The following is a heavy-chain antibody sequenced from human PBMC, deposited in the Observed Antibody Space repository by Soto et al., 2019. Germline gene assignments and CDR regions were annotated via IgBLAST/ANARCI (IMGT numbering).Heavy chain of an antibody. CDR2: ISWNSGSI. Sequence: EVQLAESGGTLVQPGGSLRLSCAASGFKFIDYAMHWVRQAPGKGLEYVAGISWNSGSIGYADSVRGRFTISRDNAKDSLYLQMNSLRPEDTALYYCARTFGVPTFFGMDVW. CDR3: ARTFGVPTFFGMDV. J-gene: IGHJ6*01. D-gene: IGHD3-3*01. CDR1: GFKFIDYA. V-gene: IGHV3-9*01.